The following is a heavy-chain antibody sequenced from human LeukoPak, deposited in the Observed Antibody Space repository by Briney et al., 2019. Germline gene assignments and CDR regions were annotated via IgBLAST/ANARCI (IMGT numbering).Heavy chain of an antibody. D-gene: IGHD3-10*01. CDR3: ATDRYYGSGNPFDY. CDR1: GYTLTELS. CDR2: FDPEDGET. V-gene: IGHV1-24*01. J-gene: IGHJ4*02. Sequence: ASVKVSCKVSGYTLTELSMHWVRQAPGKGLEWMGGFDPEDGETIYAQTFQGRVTMTEDTSTDTAYMELSSLRPEDTAVYYCATDRYYGSGNPFDYWGQGTLVTVSS.